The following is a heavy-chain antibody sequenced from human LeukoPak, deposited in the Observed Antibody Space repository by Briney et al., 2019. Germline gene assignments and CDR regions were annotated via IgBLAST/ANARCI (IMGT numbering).Heavy chain of an antibody. CDR3: ARSHYYESSGINFDY. V-gene: IGHV4-59*01. CDR1: GGSISNFY. CDR2: IHNSGST. J-gene: IGHJ4*02. D-gene: IGHD3-22*01. Sequence: SETLSLTCTVSGGSISNFYWSWIRHPPRRGHEWIGYIHNSGSTKYNPSLESRVTISLVTSKNNFSLKVSPVTAADTAVYYCARSHYYESSGINFDYWGQGTLVTASS.